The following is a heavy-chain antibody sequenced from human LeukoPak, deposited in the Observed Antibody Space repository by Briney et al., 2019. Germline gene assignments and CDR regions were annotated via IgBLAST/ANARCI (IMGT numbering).Heavy chain of an antibody. CDR2: IYYSGST. V-gene: IGHV4-59*05. Sequence: PSETLSLTCTVSGGSISSYYWSWIRQPPGKGLEWVGSIYYSGSTYYNPSLKSRVTISVDTSKNQFSLKLSSVTAADTAVYYCARQAVSRITMIVVVHYFDYWGQGTLVTVSS. CDR1: GGSISSYY. D-gene: IGHD3-22*01. J-gene: IGHJ4*02. CDR3: ARQAVSRITMIVVVHYFDY.